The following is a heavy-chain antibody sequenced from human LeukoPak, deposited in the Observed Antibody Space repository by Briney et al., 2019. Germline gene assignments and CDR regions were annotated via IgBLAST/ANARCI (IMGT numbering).Heavy chain of an antibody. CDR2: ISSDGSTI. CDR3: ASGDYAFDY. CDR1: GFTFSDYE. V-gene: IGHV3-48*03. J-gene: IGHJ4*02. D-gene: IGHD4-17*01. Sequence: GGSLRLSCTASGFTFSDYEMDWVRQAPGKGLEWVSYISSDGSTIYYAGSVKGRFTISRDNAKNSLYLQMNSLRAEDTAVYYCASGDYAFDYWGQGTLVTVSS.